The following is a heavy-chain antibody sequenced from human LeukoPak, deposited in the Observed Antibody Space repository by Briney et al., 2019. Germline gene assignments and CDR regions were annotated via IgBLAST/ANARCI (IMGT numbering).Heavy chain of an antibody. CDR2: VYTSGST. CDR3: AKSPSGRGGYNWFDP. CDR1: GGSISGYY. J-gene: IGHJ5*02. V-gene: IGHV4-4*07. Sequence: SETLSLTCTVSGGSISGYYWSWIRQPAGKGLEWIGRVYTSGSTNYNPSLKSRVTVSIDTSKNQFSLNLSFVTAADTAVYYCAKSPSGRGGYNWFDPWGQGTLVTVSS. D-gene: IGHD3-16*01.